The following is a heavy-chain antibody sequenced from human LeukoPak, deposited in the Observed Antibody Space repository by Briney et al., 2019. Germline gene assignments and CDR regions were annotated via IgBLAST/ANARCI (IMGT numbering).Heavy chain of an antibody. CDR3: ARSDSSAYYYYMDV. CDR2: IYTSGST. J-gene: IGHJ6*03. D-gene: IGHD6-25*01. V-gene: IGHV4-61*02. Sequence: SETLSLTCTVSGGSISSGSYYWSWIRQPAGKGLEWIVRIYTSGSTNYNPSLKSRVTISVDTSKNQFSLKLSSVTAADTAVYYCARSDSSAYYYYMDVWGKGTTVTISS. CDR1: GGSISSGSYY.